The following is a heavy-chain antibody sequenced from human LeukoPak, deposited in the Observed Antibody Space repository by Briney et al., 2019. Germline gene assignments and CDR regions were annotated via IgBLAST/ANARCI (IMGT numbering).Heavy chain of an antibody. CDR1: GFTFSSYG. V-gene: IGHV3-30*02. CDR2: IRYDGSNK. J-gene: IGHJ4*02. Sequence: PGGSLRLSCAASGFTFSSYGMHWIRQAPGKGLEWVAFIRYDGSNKYYADSVKGRFTISRDNSKNTLYLQMNSLRAEDTAVYYCSRDYYDSSGYVYWGQGTLVTVSS. D-gene: IGHD3-22*01. CDR3: SRDYYDSSGYVY.